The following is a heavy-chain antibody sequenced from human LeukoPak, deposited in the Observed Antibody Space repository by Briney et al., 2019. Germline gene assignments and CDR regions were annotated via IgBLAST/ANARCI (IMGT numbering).Heavy chain of an antibody. J-gene: IGHJ5*02. CDR1: GFTFSSYW. Sequence: GGSLRLSCAAPGFTFSSYWMHWGCQGPRKGLVWVSRINVDGRITDYADSVRGRFTISRDNAKNTLYLQLDSLRVDDTAVYYCAKDPGPRTAFNWFDTWGEGTLVTVSS. V-gene: IGHV3-74*01. CDR2: INVDGRIT. CDR3: AKDPGPRTAFNWFDT.